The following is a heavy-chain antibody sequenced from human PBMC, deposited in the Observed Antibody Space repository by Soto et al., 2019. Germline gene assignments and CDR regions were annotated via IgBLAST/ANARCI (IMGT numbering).Heavy chain of an antibody. CDR1: GYTFTSYD. V-gene: IGHV1-8*01. CDR3: ARLHCISTSCLIDY. D-gene: IGHD2-2*01. J-gene: IGHJ4*02. Sequence: QVQLVQSGAEVKKPGASVKVSCKASGYTFTSYDINWVRQATGQGLEWMGWMNPNSGNTGYAQKFQGRVTMTRNTSISTAYMELSSLRSEDTAVYYCARLHCISTSCLIDYWGQGTLVTVSS. CDR2: MNPNSGNT.